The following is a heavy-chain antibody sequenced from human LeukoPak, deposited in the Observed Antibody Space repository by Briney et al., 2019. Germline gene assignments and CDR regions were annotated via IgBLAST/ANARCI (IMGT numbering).Heavy chain of an antibody. J-gene: IGHJ5*02. Sequence: ASVKVSCKSAGYSFTSYGISWVRQAPGQGLEWMGWISPYNGSTNYAQKLQGRVTMTTETSTSTAYMELRSLRSDDTAVYYCARDNSVRDEAWWFNPWGQGTLVTVSS. V-gene: IGHV1-18*01. CDR1: GYSFTSYG. CDR3: ARDNSVRDEAWWFNP. CDR2: ISPYNGST. D-gene: IGHD5-24*01.